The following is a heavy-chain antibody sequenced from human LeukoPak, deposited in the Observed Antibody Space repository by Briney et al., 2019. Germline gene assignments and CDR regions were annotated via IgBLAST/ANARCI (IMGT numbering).Heavy chain of an antibody. Sequence: GESLKISCKGSGYSFTSYWIGWVRQMPGKGLEWMGIIYPGDSDTRYSPSFQGQVTISADKSISTAYLQWSSLKASDTAVYYCARHLTAGDYSSWSEDWFDPWGQGTLVTVSS. CDR2: IYPGDSDT. CDR1: GYSFTSYW. V-gene: IGHV5-51*01. J-gene: IGHJ5*02. D-gene: IGHD3-10*01. CDR3: ARHLTAGDYSSWSEDWFDP.